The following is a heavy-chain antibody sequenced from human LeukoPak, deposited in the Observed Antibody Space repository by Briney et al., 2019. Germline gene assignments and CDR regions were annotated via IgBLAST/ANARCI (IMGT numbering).Heavy chain of an antibody. CDR2: IYYSGST. D-gene: IGHD1-26*01. CDR3: ARDGYSAIDY. J-gene: IGHJ4*02. CDR1: GGSIRSYY. V-gene: IGHV4-59*01. Sequence: PETLSLTCTVSGGSIRSYYWIWIRQPPGKGREWMGYIYYSGSTNYNPSLKGRVTISVDTSKKQFSLKLTSVTAADTAVYYCARDGYSAIDYWGQGTLVTVSS.